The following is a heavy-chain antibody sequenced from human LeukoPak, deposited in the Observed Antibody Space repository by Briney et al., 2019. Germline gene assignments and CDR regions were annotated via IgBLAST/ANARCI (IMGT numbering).Heavy chain of an antibody. CDR3: ARDLWGFRPTYYFDY. CDR1: GFTFSSYA. CDR2: ISYDGSNK. D-gene: IGHD7-27*01. Sequence: GRSLRLSCAASGFTFSSYAMHWVRQAPGKGLEWVAVISYDGSNKYYADSVKGRFTISRDNSKDTLYLQMNSLRAEDTAVYYCARDLWGFRPTYYFDYWGQGTLVTVSS. V-gene: IGHV3-30-3*01. J-gene: IGHJ4*02.